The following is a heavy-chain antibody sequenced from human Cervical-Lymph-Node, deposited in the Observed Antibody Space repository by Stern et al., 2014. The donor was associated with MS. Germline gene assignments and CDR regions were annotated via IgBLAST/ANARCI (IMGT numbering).Heavy chain of an antibody. V-gene: IGHV1-69*04. Sequence: QVQLVQSGAEVKKPGSSVKVSCKASGGTLNNYAVSWVRQAPGQGLEWIGKIIPFLGIANYAHKFQGRVTLTAAATTSYMEVSSLRSDDTAVYYCARSPDLYDSSGYYFDWGQGTLGTGS. CDR1: GGTLNNYA. CDR3: ARSPDLYDSSGYYFD. J-gene: IGHJ4*02. CDR2: IIPFLGIA. D-gene: IGHD3-22*01.